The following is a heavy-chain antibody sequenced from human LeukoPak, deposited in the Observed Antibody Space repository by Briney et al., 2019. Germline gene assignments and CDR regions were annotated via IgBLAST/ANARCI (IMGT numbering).Heavy chain of an antibody. J-gene: IGHJ5*02. D-gene: IGHD3-10*01. Sequence: GGSLRLSCAASGFTFSDYYMSWIRQAPGKGLEWVSYISSSGSTIYYADSVKGRFTISRDNAKNSLYLQMNSLRAEDTAVYYCARDPHNYYYGSGSYPNGDGWFDPWGQGTLVTVSS. CDR3: ARDPHNYYYGSGSYPNGDGWFDP. CDR2: ISSSGSTI. V-gene: IGHV3-11*01. CDR1: GFTFSDYY.